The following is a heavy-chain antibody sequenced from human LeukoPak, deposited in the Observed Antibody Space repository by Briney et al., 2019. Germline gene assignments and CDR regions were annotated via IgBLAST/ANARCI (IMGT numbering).Heavy chain of an antibody. Sequence: SETLSLTCTVSGYSITSGYYWGWVRQSPGKGLEWIGSIYHTGSTYKNPSLKSRVTMSVDTSKNQLSLNLNSVTAADTAVYYCARGGGNPDYWGPGILVTVSS. CDR2: IYHTGST. V-gene: IGHV4-38-2*02. J-gene: IGHJ4*02. CDR1: GYSITSGYY. D-gene: IGHD3-16*01. CDR3: ARGGGNPDY.